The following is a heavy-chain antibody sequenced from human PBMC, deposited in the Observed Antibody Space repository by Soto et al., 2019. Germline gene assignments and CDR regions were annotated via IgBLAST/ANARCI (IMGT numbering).Heavy chain of an antibody. D-gene: IGHD2-2*01. V-gene: IGHV4-39*01. CDR2: IYYSGST. Sequence: SETLSLTCTVSGGSISSSSYYWGWIRQPPGKGLEWIGSIYYSGSTYYNPSLKSRVTISVDTSKNQFSLKLSSVTAADTAVYYCARQSYRQNRVVVPAAKLNWFDPWGQGTLVTVSS. J-gene: IGHJ5*02. CDR1: GGSISSSSYY. CDR3: ARQSYRQNRVVVPAAKLNWFDP.